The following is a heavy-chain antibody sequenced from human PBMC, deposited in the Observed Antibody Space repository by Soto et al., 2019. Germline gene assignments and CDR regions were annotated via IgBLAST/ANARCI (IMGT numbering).Heavy chain of an antibody. D-gene: IGHD6-13*01. CDR1: GFTFSSYA. CDR2: ISYDGSNK. J-gene: IGHJ4*02. Sequence: GGSLRLSCAASGFTFSSYAMHWVRQAPGKGLEWVAVISYDGSNKYYADSVKGRFTISRDNSRNTLYLQMNSLRAEDTAVYYCATRWEAAAEDYWGQGTLVTVSS. V-gene: IGHV3-30-3*01. CDR3: ATRWEAAAEDY.